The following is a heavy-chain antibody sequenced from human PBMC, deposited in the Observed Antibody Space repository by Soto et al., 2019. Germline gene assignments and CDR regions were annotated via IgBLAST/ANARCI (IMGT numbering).Heavy chain of an antibody. CDR1: GFTFSSYG. CDR3: PRGIEVGATSWHFDL. Sequence: QVQLVESGGGMVQPGRSLRLSCAASGFTFSSYGMHWVRQAPGKGLEWVAVISYDGSKKDYADSVKGRFTISRDNSKNTLYLQMNSLRADDTAVYYCPRGIEVGATSWHFDLWGRGTLVTVSS. J-gene: IGHJ2*01. D-gene: IGHD6-19*01. V-gene: IGHV3-30*03. CDR2: ISYDGSKK.